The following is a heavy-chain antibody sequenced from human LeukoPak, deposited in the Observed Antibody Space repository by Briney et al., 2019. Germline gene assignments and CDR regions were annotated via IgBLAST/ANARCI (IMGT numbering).Heavy chain of an antibody. D-gene: IGHD2-2*01. CDR3: ARDLSVGDVVVPALYYYYGMDV. CDR2: ISSSSSTI. V-gene: IGHV3-48*02. J-gene: IGHJ6*02. Sequence: GGSLRLSCAASGFTFSSYSMNWVRQAPGKGLEWVSYISSSSSTIYYADSVKGRFTISRDNAKNSLYLQMNSLRDEDTAVYYCARDLSVGDVVVPALYYYYGMDVWGQGTTVTVSS. CDR1: GFTFSSYS.